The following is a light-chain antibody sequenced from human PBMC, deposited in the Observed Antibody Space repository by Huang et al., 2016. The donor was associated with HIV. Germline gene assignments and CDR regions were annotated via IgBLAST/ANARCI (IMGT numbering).Light chain of an antibody. CDR3: QQYDTWPLT. CDR1: QSVSTN. CDR2: GAS. Sequence: EVVMTQSPATLSVSPRERATLPCRASQSVSTNLAWYQQKPGQAPRLLIYGASTRATGIPARFSGSGSGTEFTLIINSLQSEDFVVYYCQQYDTWPLTFGGGTRVEIK. J-gene: IGKJ4*01. V-gene: IGKV3D-15*01.